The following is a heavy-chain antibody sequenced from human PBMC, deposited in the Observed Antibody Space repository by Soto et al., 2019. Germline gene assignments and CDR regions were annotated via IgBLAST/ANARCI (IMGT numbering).Heavy chain of an antibody. D-gene: IGHD2-15*01. Sequence: SETLSLTCAAHGDSFSGYFWTWIRQPPGKGLEWIAEITEGGTTNYSPSLKSRVSIAVYSSKRQFSLTLSSVTAADTAMYYCARGGDGRFYPRYGYWSRGSLVTAS. CDR2: ITEGGTT. CDR3: ARGGDGRFYPRYGY. J-gene: IGHJ4*02. CDR1: GDSFSGYF. V-gene: IGHV4-34*01.